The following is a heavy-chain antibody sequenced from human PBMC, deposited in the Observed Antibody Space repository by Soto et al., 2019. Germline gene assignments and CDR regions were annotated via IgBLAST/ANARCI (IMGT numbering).Heavy chain of an antibody. J-gene: IGHJ4*02. CDR3: ASGIWQWHPASLY. D-gene: IGHD6-19*01. V-gene: IGHV3-7*05. CDR1: GFTFSSYW. Sequence: EVQLVESGGALVQPGGSLRLACAASGFTFSSYWMTWVRQAPGKGLEWVAIIKSDGSEIYYVDSVKGRFTISRDNAKNSLYLQMNSLRIEDTAIYYCASGIWQWHPASLYWGQGTLVTVSS. CDR2: IKSDGSEI.